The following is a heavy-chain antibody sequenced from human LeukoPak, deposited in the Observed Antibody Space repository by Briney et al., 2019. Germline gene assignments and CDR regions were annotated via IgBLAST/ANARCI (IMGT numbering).Heavy chain of an antibody. Sequence: GGSLRLSCAASGFTFSSYSMNWVRQAPGKGLEWISSISSSSSYIYYADSVKGRFTISRDNAKNSLYLRMNSLRAEDTAVYYCASLASFDYWGQGTLVTVSS. J-gene: IGHJ4*02. CDR2: ISSSSSYI. CDR3: ASLASFDY. CDR1: GFTFSSYS. V-gene: IGHV3-21*01.